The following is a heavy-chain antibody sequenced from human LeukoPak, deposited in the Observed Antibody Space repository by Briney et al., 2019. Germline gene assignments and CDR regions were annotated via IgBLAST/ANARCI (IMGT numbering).Heavy chain of an antibody. Sequence: GGSLRLSCAASGFTFSSYAMSWVRQAPGKGLEWVSAISGSGHSTDYADSVKGRFTISRDNSKNTLYLEMNSLRAEDTAVYYCATGQQVYYYYYMDVWGKGTTVTISS. CDR3: ATGQQVYYYYYMDV. CDR2: ISGSGHST. D-gene: IGHD6-13*01. CDR1: GFTFSSYA. V-gene: IGHV3-23*01. J-gene: IGHJ6*03.